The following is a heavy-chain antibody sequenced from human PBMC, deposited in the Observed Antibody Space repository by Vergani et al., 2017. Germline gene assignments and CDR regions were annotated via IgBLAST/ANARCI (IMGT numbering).Heavy chain of an antibody. V-gene: IGHV4-59*01. CDR3: ARSHDNSGYYLHANWFDP. Sequence: QVQLQESGPGLVKPSETLSLTCTVAGGSIFSYYWSWIRQPPGKGMGWIGYIYYSGSTDYNPSLKSPVTIAVGTSKNQSSLRVNSVTAADTAVYYCARSHDNSGYYLHANWFDPWGQGTLVTVSS. CDR2: IYYSGST. D-gene: IGHD3-22*01. CDR1: GGSIFSYY. J-gene: IGHJ5*02.